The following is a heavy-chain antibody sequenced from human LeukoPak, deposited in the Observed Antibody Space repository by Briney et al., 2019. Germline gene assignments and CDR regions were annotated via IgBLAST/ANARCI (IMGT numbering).Heavy chain of an antibody. V-gene: IGHV3-21*01. CDR3: ARDPYSGGYGDDYYYYMDV. D-gene: IGHD1-26*01. CDR1: GFTFSTYN. J-gene: IGHJ6*03. CDR2: ITSTSSYM. Sequence: GGSLRLSCAASGFTFSTYNMNWVRQAPGKGLEWVSSITSTSSYMYYADSVKGRFTISRDNAQNSLYLHMGSLRAEDTAVYYCARDPYSGGYGDDYYYYMDVWGKGTTVTVSS.